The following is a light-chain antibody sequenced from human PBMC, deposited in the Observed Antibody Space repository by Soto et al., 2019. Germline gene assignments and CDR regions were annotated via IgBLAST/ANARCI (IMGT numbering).Light chain of an antibody. CDR1: QSISRSY. CDR2: GAS. V-gene: IGKV3-20*01. Sequence: PGARATLSCRASQSISRSYLAWYQQKPGQAPRLLIYGASSRASGIPDRFSGSGSGTDFTLTISRLEPEDFAVYYCQHYSRPPRTFGQGTEVEIK. CDR3: QHYSRPPRT. J-gene: IGKJ1*01.